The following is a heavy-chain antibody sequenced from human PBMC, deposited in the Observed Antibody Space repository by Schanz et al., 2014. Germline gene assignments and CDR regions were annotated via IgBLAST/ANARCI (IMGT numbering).Heavy chain of an antibody. CDR1: GFNFSDYA. Sequence: DVQLLESGGGLVPPGGSLRLSCAASGFNFSDYAMCWVRQAPGKGLEWVSAISGGGGTTYYTDSVKGRFTISRDNSKSTLYRKMNSLRAEDTAVYYCAKDGPRGSGSYSADGGMDVWGQGTTVTVSS. D-gene: IGHD3-10*01. CDR2: ISGGGGTT. J-gene: IGHJ6*02. V-gene: IGHV3-23*01. CDR3: AKDGPRGSGSYSADGGMDV.